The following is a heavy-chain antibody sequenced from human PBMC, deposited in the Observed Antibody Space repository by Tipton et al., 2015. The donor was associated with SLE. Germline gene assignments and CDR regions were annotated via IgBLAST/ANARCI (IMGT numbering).Heavy chain of an antibody. Sequence: TLSLTCSVSGGSISFGSYYWSWLRQPPGKGLEWIGRIYSSGSTNYKSSLQSRVTISLDTSNNQFSLRLHSVTVADTAVYYCARHFNYYYYGMDVWGQGTPVTVSS. D-gene: IGHD3-3*02. CDR3: ARHFNYYYYGMDV. J-gene: IGHJ6*02. CDR2: IYSSGST. CDR1: GGSISFGSYY. V-gene: IGHV4-61*02.